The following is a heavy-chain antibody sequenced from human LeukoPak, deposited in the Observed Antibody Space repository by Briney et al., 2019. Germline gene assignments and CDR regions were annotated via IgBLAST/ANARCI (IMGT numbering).Heavy chain of an antibody. CDR3: VSVGYCSSTSCSPYNWFDP. CDR1: GYTFTGYY. V-gene: IGHV1-2*02. J-gene: IGHJ5*02. CDR2: INPNSGGT. Sequence: ASVKVSCKASGYTFTGYYMHWVRQAPGQGLEWMGWINPNSGGTNYAQKFQGRVTMTRDTSISTAYMELSRLRSDDTAVYYCVSVGYCSSTSCSPYNWFDPWGQGTLVTVSS. D-gene: IGHD2-2*03.